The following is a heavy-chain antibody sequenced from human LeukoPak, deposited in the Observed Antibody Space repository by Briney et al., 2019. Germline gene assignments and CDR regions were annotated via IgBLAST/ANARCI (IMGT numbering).Heavy chain of an antibody. J-gene: IGHJ4*02. CDR1: GYTFTSYD. V-gene: IGHV1-8*01. CDR3: ARWSWGDSYDSSGFDY. CDR2: MNPNSGNN. D-gene: IGHD3-22*01. Sequence: ASVTVSCKASGYTFTSYDINRVRQATGQGLEWMGWMNPNSGNNGYAQKFQGRVTMTRNTSISTAYMELSSLRSEDTAVYYCARWSWGDSYDSSGFDYWGQGTLVTVSS.